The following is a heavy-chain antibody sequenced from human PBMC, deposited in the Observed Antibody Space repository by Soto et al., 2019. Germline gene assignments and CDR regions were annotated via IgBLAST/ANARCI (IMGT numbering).Heavy chain of an antibody. J-gene: IGHJ4*02. CDR3: ARTQSGSYFDFDY. CDR1: GGSISSYY. V-gene: IGHV4-59*01. Sequence: SETLSLTCTVSGGSISSYYWSWIRQPPGKGLEWIGYIYYSGSTNYNPSLKSRVTISVDTSKNQFSLKLSPVTAADTAVYYCARTQSGSYFDFDYWGQGTLVTVSS. D-gene: IGHD1-26*01. CDR2: IYYSGST.